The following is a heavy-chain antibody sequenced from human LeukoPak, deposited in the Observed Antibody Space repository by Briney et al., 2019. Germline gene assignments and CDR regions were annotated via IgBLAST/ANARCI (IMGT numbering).Heavy chain of an antibody. D-gene: IGHD4-17*01. Sequence: GGSLRLSCAASGFTFSSYGMHWVRQAPGKGLEWVAVISYDGSNKYYADSVKGRFTISRDNSKNTLYLQMNSLRAEDTAVYYCAKAGVDTTVTYYFDYWGQGTLVTVSS. CDR3: AKAGVDTTVTYYFDY. CDR2: ISYDGSNK. J-gene: IGHJ4*02. V-gene: IGHV3-30*18. CDR1: GFTFSSYG.